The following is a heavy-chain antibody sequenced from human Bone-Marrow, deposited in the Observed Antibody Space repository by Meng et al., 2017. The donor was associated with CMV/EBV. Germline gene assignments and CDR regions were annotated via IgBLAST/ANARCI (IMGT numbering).Heavy chain of an antibody. Sequence: SLKISCAASGFTFDDYAMHWVRQAPGKGLEWVSGISWNSGSIGYADSVKGRFTISRDNFKNTLYLQMNSLRAEDTAVYYCAKCQGESRGYVDYWGQGTLVTVSS. J-gene: IGHJ4*02. CDR2: ISWNSGSI. CDR3: AKCQGESRGYVDY. V-gene: IGHV3-9*01. D-gene: IGHD3-16*01. CDR1: GFTFDDYA.